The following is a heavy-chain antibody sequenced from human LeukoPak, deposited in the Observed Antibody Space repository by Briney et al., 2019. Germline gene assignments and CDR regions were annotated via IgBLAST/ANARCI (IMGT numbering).Heavy chain of an antibody. CDR2: ISAYNGNT. CDR1: GYTFTGYY. D-gene: IGHD3-9*01. J-gene: IGHJ4*02. Sequence: ASVKVSCKASGYTFTGYYMHWVRQAPGQGLEWMGWISAYNGNTNYAQKLQGRVTMTTDTSTSTAYMELRSLRSDDTAVYYCARVREKDYDILTGYYNVPYGYWGQGTLVTVSS. V-gene: IGHV1-18*04. CDR3: ARVREKDYDILTGYYNVPYGY.